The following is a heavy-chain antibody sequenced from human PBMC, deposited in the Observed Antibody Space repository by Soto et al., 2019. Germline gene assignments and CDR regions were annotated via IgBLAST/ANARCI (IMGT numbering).Heavy chain of an antibody. CDR2: VYYSGSA. CDR1: GGSIRSYY. CDR3: ARGSMVRGPTPFDY. D-gene: IGHD3-10*01. J-gene: IGHJ4*02. V-gene: IGHV4-59*01. Sequence: SETLSLTCNVPGGSIRSYYWNWIRQPPGKTLEWIGDVYYSGSANYNPSLKSRVTISVDMSKDQFSLKLNSVTAADTAVYYCARGSMVRGPTPFDYWGQGTLVTVSS.